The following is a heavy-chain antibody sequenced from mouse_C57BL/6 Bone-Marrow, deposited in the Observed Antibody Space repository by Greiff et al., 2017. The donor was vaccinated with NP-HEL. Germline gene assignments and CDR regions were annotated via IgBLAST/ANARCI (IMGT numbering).Heavy chain of an antibody. D-gene: IGHD1-1*01. J-gene: IGHJ2*01. Sequence: EVKLLQSGGGLVQPGGSLKLSCAASGIDFSRYWMSWVRRAPGKGLEWIGEINRDSSTINYAPSLKEKFIISRDNAKNTLYLQMSKVRSEDTALYYCASYYYGSTYFDYWGHGTTLTVSS. V-gene: IGHV4-1*01. CDR2: INRDSSTI. CDR1: GIDFSRYW. CDR3: ASYYYGSTYFDY.